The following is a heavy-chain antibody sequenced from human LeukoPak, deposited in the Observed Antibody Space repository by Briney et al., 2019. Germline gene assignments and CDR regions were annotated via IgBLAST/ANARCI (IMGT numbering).Heavy chain of an antibody. D-gene: IGHD3-22*01. V-gene: IGHV4-34*01. J-gene: IGHJ5*02. CDR1: GYX. CDR3: ARGDHYDSSGYYACWFDP. CDR2: MNHSGRT. Sequence: GYXXXXVRQPPGKGGEWVGEMNHSGRTNYKPSLKSGVTISGEKYKKKCALKRSSVPAADTAVYYCARGDHYDSSGYYACWFDPWGQGTLVTVSS.